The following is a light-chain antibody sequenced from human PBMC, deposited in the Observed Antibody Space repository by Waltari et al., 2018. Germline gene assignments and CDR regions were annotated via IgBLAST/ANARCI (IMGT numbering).Light chain of an antibody. Sequence: DIVMTQSPVSLAVSLGERATINCKSSQSALYSSNNKNYLAWYQQKPGQPPKLLIYWASTRESGVPDRLSGSGSGTDFTLTISSLQAEDVAVYYCHQYYNIPFTFGPGTKVDIK. CDR1: QSALYSSNNKNY. CDR2: WAS. CDR3: HQYYNIPFT. V-gene: IGKV4-1*01. J-gene: IGKJ3*01.